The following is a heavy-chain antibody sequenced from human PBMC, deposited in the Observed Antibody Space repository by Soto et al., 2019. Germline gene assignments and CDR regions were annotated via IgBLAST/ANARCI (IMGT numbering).Heavy chain of an antibody. Sequence: PSETVSLTCTVSGGSISSYYWSWIRQPPGKGLEWIGYIYYSGSTNYNPSLKSRVTISVDTSKNQFSLKLSSVTAADTAVYYCARDEGVAARPKKYYYYGMDVWGQGTTVTVSS. CDR1: GGSISSYY. V-gene: IGHV4-59*01. J-gene: IGHJ6*02. CDR3: ARDEGVAARPKKYYYYGMDV. CDR2: IYYSGST. D-gene: IGHD6-6*01.